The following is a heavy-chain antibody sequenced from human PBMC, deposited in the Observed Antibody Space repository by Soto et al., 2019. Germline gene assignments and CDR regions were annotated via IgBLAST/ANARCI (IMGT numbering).Heavy chain of an antibody. V-gene: IGHV4-59*12. Sequence: SETLSLTCTVSGGSISSYYWSWIRQPPGQGLEWIGYMYDSGSTSYNPSLKSRVTISVDTSKKQFSLKLSSVTAADTAVYYCARSPSYCSGRTCYSDGGINWFDRWGQGTLVTVSS. D-gene: IGHD2-15*01. J-gene: IGHJ5*02. CDR1: GGSISSYY. CDR3: ARSPSYCSGRTCYSDGGINWFDR. CDR2: MYDSGST.